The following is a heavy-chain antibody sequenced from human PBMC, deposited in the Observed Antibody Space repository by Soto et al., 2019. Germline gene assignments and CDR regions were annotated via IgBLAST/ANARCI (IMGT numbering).Heavy chain of an antibody. CDR2: IYSGGST. J-gene: IGHJ6*03. CDR3: ARGVQYYYYYYYMDV. CDR1: GFTVSSNY. V-gene: IGHV3-66*01. Sequence: GGSLRLSCAASGFTVSSNYMSWVRQAPGKGLEWVSVIYSGGSTYYADSVKGRFTISRDNSKNTLYLQMNSLRAEDTAVYYCARGVQYYYYYYYMDVWGKGTTVTVSS.